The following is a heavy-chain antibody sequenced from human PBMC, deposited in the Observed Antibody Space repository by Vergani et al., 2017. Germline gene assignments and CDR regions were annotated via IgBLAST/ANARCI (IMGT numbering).Heavy chain of an antibody. CDR1: GGSISSYY. J-gene: IGHJ6*03. CDR3: ARDRGYVRNYYYYMDV. CDR2: IYTSGST. V-gene: IGHV4-4*07. D-gene: IGHD6-25*01. Sequence: QVQLQESGPGLVKPSETLSLTCTVSGGSISSYYWSWIRQPAGKGLEWIGRIYTSGSTNYNPSLKSRVTMSVETSKNQFSLKLSPVTAADTAVYYCARDRGYVRNYYYYMDVWGKGTTVTVSS.